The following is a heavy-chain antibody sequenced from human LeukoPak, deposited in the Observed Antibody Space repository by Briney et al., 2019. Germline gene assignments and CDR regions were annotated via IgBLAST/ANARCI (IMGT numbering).Heavy chain of an antibody. V-gene: IGHV4-59*08. Sequence: SETLSPTCTVTGASINSYYWTWIRQPPGKGLEWIGHIYYSGSTDYNPSLGNRVTISIDTSKTQFSLKVNSVTAADTAVYYCARLPTVVTSAYYGLDVWGQGTTVIVSS. CDR1: GASINSYY. CDR2: IYYSGST. CDR3: ARLPTVVTSAYYGLDV. D-gene: IGHD4-23*01. J-gene: IGHJ6*02.